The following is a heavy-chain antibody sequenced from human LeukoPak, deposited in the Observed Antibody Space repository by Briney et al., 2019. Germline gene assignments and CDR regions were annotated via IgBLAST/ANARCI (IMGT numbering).Heavy chain of an antibody. V-gene: IGHV4-39*03. CDR3: ARGVVGATAFGY. Sequence: SETLSLTCTVSGGSISSSSYYWGWIRQPPGKGLEWIGSIYYSGSAYYNPSLKSRLTISVDTSKNQFSLKLTSVTAADTAVYCARGVVGATAFGYWGQGTLVTVSS. CDR1: GGSISSSSYY. J-gene: IGHJ4*02. CDR2: IYYSGSA. D-gene: IGHD1-26*01.